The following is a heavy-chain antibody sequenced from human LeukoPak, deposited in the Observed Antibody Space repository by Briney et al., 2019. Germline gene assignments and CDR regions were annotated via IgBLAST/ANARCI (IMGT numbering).Heavy chain of an antibody. Sequence: GGSLRLSCAASGFTFSSYGMHWVRQTPGKGLEWVAFISYDGINKYYADSVKGRFTISRDNSKNTLYLQMSSLRAEDTAVYYCAKPSAGSGSYFEYWGQGTLVTVSS. CDR2: ISYDGINK. CDR3: AKPSAGSGSYFEY. CDR1: GFTFSSYG. J-gene: IGHJ4*02. D-gene: IGHD3-10*01. V-gene: IGHV3-30*18.